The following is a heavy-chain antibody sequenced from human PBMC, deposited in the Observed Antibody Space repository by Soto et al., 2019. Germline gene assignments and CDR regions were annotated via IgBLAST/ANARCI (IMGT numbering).Heavy chain of an antibody. Sequence: PSQTLSLTCAISGDGVSSNSAAWNWIRQSPSRGLEWLGRTYYRSKWYNDYAVSVKSRITINPDTSKNQFPLQLNSVTPEDTAVYYCARFLSAAHGQYYYYYYGMDVWGQGTTVTVSS. CDR2: TYYRSKWYN. J-gene: IGHJ6*02. V-gene: IGHV6-1*01. CDR1: GDGVSSNSAA. D-gene: IGHD3-3*01. CDR3: ARFLSAAHGQYYYYYYGMDV.